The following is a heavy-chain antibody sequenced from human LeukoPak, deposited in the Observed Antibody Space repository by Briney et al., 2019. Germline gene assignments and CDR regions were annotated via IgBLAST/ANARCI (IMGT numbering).Heavy chain of an antibody. CDR2: LSGSGDTT. CDR1: GFTFSNYA. V-gene: IGHV3-23*01. CDR3: AKDRSLTLPTFERSGYYYY. D-gene: IGHD3-22*01. Sequence: GGSLRLSCAASGFTFSNYAMSWVRQAPGKGLEWVSSLSGSGDTTYYADSVKGRFTISRDNSNNTLYLQMNSLRAEDTALYYCAKDRSLTLPTFERSGYYYYWGQGTLVTVSS. J-gene: IGHJ4*02.